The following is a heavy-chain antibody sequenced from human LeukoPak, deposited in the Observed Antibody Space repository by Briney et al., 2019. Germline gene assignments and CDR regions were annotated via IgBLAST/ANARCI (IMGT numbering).Heavy chain of an antibody. V-gene: IGHV4-4*02. CDR1: GGSISSTNW. J-gene: IGHJ4*02. Sequence: PSETLSLTCGVSGGSISSTNWWTWVRQPPGEGLEWIGEVHLSGRTNYNPSLESRVTMSVDMSENHISLKLTSVTAADTAVYYCAREGGPYRPLDYSGQGALVTVSS. CDR3: AREGGPYRPLDY. CDR2: VHLSGRT.